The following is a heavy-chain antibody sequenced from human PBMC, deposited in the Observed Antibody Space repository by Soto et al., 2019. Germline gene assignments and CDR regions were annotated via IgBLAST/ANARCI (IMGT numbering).Heavy chain of an antibody. CDR3: AKGGVLYGDHGDYYGMDV. V-gene: IGHV3-30*18. J-gene: IGHJ6*02. Sequence: QVQLVESGGGVVQPGRSLRLSCAASGFTFSSYGMHWVRQAPGKGLEWVAVISYDGSNKYYADSVKGRFTISRDNSKNTLYLQMNSLRAEDTAVYYCAKGGVLYGDHGDYYGMDVWGQGTTVTVSS. CDR2: ISYDGSNK. D-gene: IGHD4-17*01. CDR1: GFTFSSYG.